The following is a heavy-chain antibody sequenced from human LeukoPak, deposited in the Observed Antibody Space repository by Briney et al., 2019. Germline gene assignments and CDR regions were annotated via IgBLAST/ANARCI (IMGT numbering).Heavy chain of an antibody. D-gene: IGHD6-19*01. CDR2: IIPIFGTA. V-gene: IGHV1-69*13. J-gene: IGHJ3*02. CDR3: ASDAGGKYSSGWYSIDAFDI. Sequence: SVKVSCKASGGTFSSYAISWVRQAPGQGLEWMGGIIPIFGTANYAQKFQGRVTITADESTSTAYMELSSLRSEDTAVYYCASDAGGKYSSGWYSIDAFDIWGQGTMVTVSS. CDR1: GGTFSSYA.